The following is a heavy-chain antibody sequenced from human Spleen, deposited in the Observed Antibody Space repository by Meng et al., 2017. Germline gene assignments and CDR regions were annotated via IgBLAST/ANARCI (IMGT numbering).Heavy chain of an antibody. CDR2: IYYTGSA. Sequence: QVQLQESGPGLVKPSQTLSLTCTLSGDSFSGGDFCWSWIRQLPGKDLEWIGNIYYTGSAYYNPSLIRRVTMSVDTSTNQLSLRLSSVTAADTAVYYCARGSFSSGWGIWGQGTLVTVSS. D-gene: IGHD6-19*01. CDR1: GDSFSGGDFC. J-gene: IGHJ4*02. V-gene: IGHV4-31*03. CDR3: ARGSFSSGWGI.